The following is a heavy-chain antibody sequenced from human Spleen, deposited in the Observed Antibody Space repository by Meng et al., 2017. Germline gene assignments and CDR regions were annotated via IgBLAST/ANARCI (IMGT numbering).Heavy chain of an antibody. CDR2: IWYDGSNK. J-gene: IGHJ4*02. D-gene: IGHD6-13*01. V-gene: IGHV3-33*01. CDR1: GFTFSSYG. Sequence: GGSLRLSCAASGFTFSSYGMHWVRQAPGKGLEWVAVIWYDGSNKYYADSVKGRFTISRDNSKNTLYLQMDSLRAEDTALYYCARDRIAAAGTDYWGQGTLVTVSS. CDR3: ARDRIAAAGTDY.